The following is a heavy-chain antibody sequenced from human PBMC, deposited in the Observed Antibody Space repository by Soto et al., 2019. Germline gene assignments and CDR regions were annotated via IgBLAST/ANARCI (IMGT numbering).Heavy chain of an antibody. CDR1: GFTVSSNY. Sequence: GGSLRLSCAASGFTVSSNYMSWVRQAPGKGLEWVSVIYSGGSTYYADSVKGRFTISRDNSKNTLYLQMNSLRAEDTAVYYCAAGDSSGYYAFDIWGQGTMVTVSS. CDR2: IYSGGST. CDR3: AAGDSSGYYAFDI. D-gene: IGHD3-22*01. V-gene: IGHV3-53*01. J-gene: IGHJ3*02.